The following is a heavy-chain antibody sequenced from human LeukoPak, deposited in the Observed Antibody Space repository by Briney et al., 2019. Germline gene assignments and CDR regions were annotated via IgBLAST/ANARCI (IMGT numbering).Heavy chain of an antibody. V-gene: IGHV4-30-4*08. J-gene: IGHJ4*02. CDR1: GGSISSGDYY. CDR3: ARTASGTTYYFDY. D-gene: IGHD1-1*01. Sequence: SETLSLTCTVSGGSISSGDYYWSWIRQPPGKGLEWIGSISYSGNTYYNPSLQSRVSVSVDTSKNHFSLKLTSVTAADTAVYYCARTASGTTYYFDYWGQGTLVTVSS. CDR2: ISYSGNT.